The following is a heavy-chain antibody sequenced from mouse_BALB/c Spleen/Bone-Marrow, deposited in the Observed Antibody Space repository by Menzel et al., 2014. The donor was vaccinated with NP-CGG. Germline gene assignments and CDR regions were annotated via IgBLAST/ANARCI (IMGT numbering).Heavy chain of an antibody. V-gene: IGHV5-9-3*01. J-gene: IGHJ2*01. CDR2: VSSGGSFT. CDR1: GFTFSNYA. D-gene: IGHD1-3*01. Sequence: EVKLEESGGGLVSPGGSLKLSCAASGFTFSNYAMSWVRQTPEKRLEWVATVSSGGSFTYYPDSVMGRFTISRDSAKNTLYLQMSSLRSEDTAMYYCARHGDNYVFDYWGQGTTLTVSS. CDR3: ARHGDNYVFDY.